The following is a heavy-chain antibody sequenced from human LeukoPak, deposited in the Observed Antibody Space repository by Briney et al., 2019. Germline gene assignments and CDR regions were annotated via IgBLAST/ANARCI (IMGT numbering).Heavy chain of an antibody. CDR2: ISGSGGST. Sequence: QAGGSLRLSCAASGFTFSSYAMSWVRQAPGKGLEWVSAISGSGGSTYYADSVKGRFTISRDNSKNTLYLQMNSLRAEDTAVYYCAKTYYYDSSGYYSPFDYWGQGTLVTVSS. D-gene: IGHD3-22*01. CDR3: AKTYYYDSSGYYSPFDY. CDR1: GFTFSSYA. J-gene: IGHJ4*02. V-gene: IGHV3-23*01.